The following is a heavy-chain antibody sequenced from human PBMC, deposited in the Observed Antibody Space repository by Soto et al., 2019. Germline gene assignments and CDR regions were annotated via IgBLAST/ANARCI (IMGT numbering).Heavy chain of an antibody. D-gene: IGHD2-2*02. CDR1: GYTFTLYA. V-gene: IGHV1-3*01. J-gene: IGHJ5*02. Sequence: ASVKVSCKASGYTFTLYAIHWVRQAPGQRPEWMGWINAGNGHTKYSQKFQGRVTFTRDTSANTAYMELSSLRSEDTAVYYCERLGNTVFRTVYLGDWFDPWSRGTLVTVSS. CDR3: ERLGNTVFRTVYLGDWFDP. CDR2: INAGNGHT.